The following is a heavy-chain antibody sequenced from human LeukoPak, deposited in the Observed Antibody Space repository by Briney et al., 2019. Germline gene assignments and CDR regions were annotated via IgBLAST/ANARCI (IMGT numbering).Heavy chain of an antibody. CDR3: ARGRRNYYGSGSYSRCYMDV. V-gene: IGHV4-38-2*02. Sequence: SETLSLTCSVSGYSISSGYYWDWIRQPPGKGLEWIASIYHSGKSYYNPSLESRVTISVDTSKNQFSLKLSSVTAADTAVYYCARGRRNYYGSGSYSRCYMDVWGKGTTVTVSS. CDR1: GYSISSGYY. CDR2: IYHSGKS. J-gene: IGHJ6*03. D-gene: IGHD3-10*01.